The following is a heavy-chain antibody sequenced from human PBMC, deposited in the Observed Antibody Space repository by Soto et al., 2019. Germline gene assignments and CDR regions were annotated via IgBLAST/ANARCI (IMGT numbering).Heavy chain of an antibody. CDR1: GYTFTSYD. J-gene: IGHJ6*04. CDR3: ARGPTGKVAATPLLV. Sequence: GASVKVSCKASGYTFTSYDINWVRQATGQGLEWMGWMNPNSGNTGYAQKFQGRVTMTRNTSISTAYMELSSLRSEDTAVYYCARGPTGKVAATPLLVWGKATTVTVSS. D-gene: IGHD2-15*01. V-gene: IGHV1-8*01. CDR2: MNPNSGNT.